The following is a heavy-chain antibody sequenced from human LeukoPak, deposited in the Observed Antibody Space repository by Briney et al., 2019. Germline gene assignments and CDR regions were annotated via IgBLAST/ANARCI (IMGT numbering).Heavy chain of an antibody. J-gene: IGHJ3*02. V-gene: IGHV4-38-2*02. CDR3: ARDSGSMVRGYKI. CDR1: GYSISSGYY. D-gene: IGHD3-10*01. CDR2: IYHSGST. Sequence: SETLSLTCTVSGYSISSGYYWGWIRQPPGKGLEWIGEIYHSGSTNYNPSLKSRVTISVDKSKNQFSLKLSSVTAADTAVYYCARDSGSMVRGYKIWGQGTMVTVSS.